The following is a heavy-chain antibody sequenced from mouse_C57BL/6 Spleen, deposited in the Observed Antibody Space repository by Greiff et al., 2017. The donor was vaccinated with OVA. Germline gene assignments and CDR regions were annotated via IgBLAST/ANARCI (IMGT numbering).Heavy chain of an antibody. V-gene: IGHV1-69*01. CDR1: GYTFTSYW. CDR3: ARSMDYGSSYVGGYFDV. CDR2: IDPSDSYT. J-gene: IGHJ1*03. D-gene: IGHD1-1*01. Sequence: QVQLKQPGAELVMPGASVKLSCKASGYTFTSYWMHWVKQRPGQGLEWIGEIDPSDSYTNYNQKFKGKSTLTVDKSSSTAYMQLSSLTSEDSAVYYCARSMDYGSSYVGGYFDVWGTGTTVTVSS.